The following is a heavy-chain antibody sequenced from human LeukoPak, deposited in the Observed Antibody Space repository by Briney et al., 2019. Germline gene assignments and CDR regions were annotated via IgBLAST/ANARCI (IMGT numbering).Heavy chain of an antibody. Sequence: GGSPRLSCAASGFTFSSYAMSWVRQGPGKGLEWVANINQDGSEKYYVDSVRGRFTISRDNAKNSLYLQMNSLRADDTSVYYCARDRSNSCLDYWGQGTLVTVSS. D-gene: IGHD2-2*01. V-gene: IGHV3-7*01. CDR3: ARDRSNSCLDY. CDR2: INQDGSEK. J-gene: IGHJ4*02. CDR1: GFTFSSYA.